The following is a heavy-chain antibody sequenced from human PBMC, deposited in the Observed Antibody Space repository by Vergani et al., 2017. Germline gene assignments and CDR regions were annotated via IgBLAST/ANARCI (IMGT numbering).Heavy chain of an antibody. Sequence: EVQLVESGGGLVQPGGSLRLSCEASGFTFDDYAMHWVRQAPGQGLGWVSRISSNGGSIDYEDSVKGRFSISRDNVKNSLYLHMHSLRPEDTALYYCALGAGSPYYYYGMDVWGQGTTVTVSS. V-gene: IGHV3-9*01. CDR2: ISSNGGSI. J-gene: IGHJ6*02. D-gene: IGHD3-10*01. CDR3: ALGAGSPYYYYGMDV. CDR1: GFTFDDYA.